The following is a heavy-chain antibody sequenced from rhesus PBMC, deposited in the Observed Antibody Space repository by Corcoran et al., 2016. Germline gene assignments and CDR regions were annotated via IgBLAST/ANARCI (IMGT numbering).Heavy chain of an antibody. CDR2: IYGSSGHT. D-gene: IGHD6-13*01. V-gene: IGHV4S7*01. J-gene: IGHJ3*01. Sequence: QVQLQESGPGLVKPSETLSLTCAVSGGSISSGYGWSWIRQPPGKGLGWIGYIYGSSGHTYYNPSLKSRVTISKDTSKNQFSLKLSSVTAADTAVYYCARNSLSSWSRGAFDFWGQGLRVTVSS. CDR1: GGSISSGYG. CDR3: ARNSLSSWSRGAFDF.